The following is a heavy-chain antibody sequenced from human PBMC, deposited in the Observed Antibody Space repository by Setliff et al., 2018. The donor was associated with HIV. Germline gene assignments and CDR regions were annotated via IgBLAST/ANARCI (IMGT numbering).Heavy chain of an antibody. J-gene: IGHJ4*02. Sequence: PSETLFLTCSVSGGSTTSGGYYWSWIRQHPGKGLEYIGYIYYSGSTYYNPSLKSRVTMSIDASTQQFFLNVTSVTAADTAVYYCAGFSYNFWVYRFDHWGQGALVTVSS. D-gene: IGHD3-3*01. CDR2: IYYSGST. CDR1: GGSTTSGGYY. V-gene: IGHV4-31*03. CDR3: AGFSYNFWVYRFDH.